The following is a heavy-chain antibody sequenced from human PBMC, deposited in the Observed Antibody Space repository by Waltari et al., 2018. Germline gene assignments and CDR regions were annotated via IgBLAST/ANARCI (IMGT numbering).Heavy chain of an antibody. D-gene: IGHD6-13*01. Sequence: QVQLVESGGGLVKPGGSLRLSCAASGFTFSDYYMSWIRQAPGKGLAWVSYISSSSSYTNYADSVKGRFTIARDNAKNSLYLQMNSLRAEDTAVYYCARRIAAAASDYWGQGTLVTVSS. CDR1: GFTFSDYY. V-gene: IGHV3-11*06. CDR3: ARRIAAAASDY. CDR2: ISSSSSYT. J-gene: IGHJ4*02.